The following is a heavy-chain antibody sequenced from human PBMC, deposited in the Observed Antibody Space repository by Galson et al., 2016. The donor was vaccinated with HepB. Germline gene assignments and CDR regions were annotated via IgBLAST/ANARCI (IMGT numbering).Heavy chain of an antibody. CDR1: GFTFSGYS. J-gene: IGHJ4*02. Sequence: SLRLSCAASGFTFSGYSMSWVRQAPGKGLEWVSSISSGSSYIYYAASVKGRFTVSRNNAWNSLSLQMHSLRAEDTAIYYCARDVRVWGNCRLDYWGRGTLVTVS. D-gene: IGHD3-16*02. CDR2: ISSGSSYI. V-gene: IGHV3-21*01. CDR3: ARDVRVWGNCRLDY.